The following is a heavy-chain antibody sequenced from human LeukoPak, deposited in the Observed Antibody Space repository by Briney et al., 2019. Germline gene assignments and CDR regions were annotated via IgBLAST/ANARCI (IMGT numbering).Heavy chain of an antibody. D-gene: IGHD2-21*01. Sequence: NTSQTLSLTCTVSGGSISSGDSYWSWICQPPGKGLECIGYIYYSGSPFYNPSLKSRVTISVDTSKNQFSLRLSSVTAADTAVYYCASLRVRGCGSNCLDYWGQGTLVTVSS. V-gene: IGHV4-30-4*08. CDR1: GGSISSGDSY. CDR2: IYYSGSP. CDR3: ASLRVRGCGSNCLDY. J-gene: IGHJ4*02.